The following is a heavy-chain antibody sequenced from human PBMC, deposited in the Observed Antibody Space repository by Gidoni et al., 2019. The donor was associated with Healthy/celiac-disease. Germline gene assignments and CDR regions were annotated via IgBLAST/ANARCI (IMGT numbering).Heavy chain of an antibody. D-gene: IGHD6-6*01. CDR1: GFTFRSYS. Sequence: EVQLVVSGGGLVKPGGSLSLSCAASGFTFRSYSMNWVRQAPGKGLEWVSSISRSSSYIYYADSVKGRFTISRDNAKNSLYLQMNSLRAEDTAVYYCARMPHPAVAARPLDYWGQGTLVTVSS. J-gene: IGHJ4*02. CDR3: ARMPHPAVAARPLDY. CDR2: ISRSSSYI. V-gene: IGHV3-21*01.